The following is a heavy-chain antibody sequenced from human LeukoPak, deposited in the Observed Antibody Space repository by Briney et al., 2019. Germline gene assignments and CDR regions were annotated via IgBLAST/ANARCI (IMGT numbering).Heavy chain of an antibody. CDR3: ARLRFGPDDAFDI. CDR2: IYSGGST. Sequence: GGSLRLSCAASGFTVSSNYMSWVRQAPGKGLEWVSVIYSGGSTYYADSVKGRFTISRDNSKNTLYLQMNSLRAKDTAVYYCARLRFGPDDAFDIWGQGTMVTVSS. J-gene: IGHJ3*02. V-gene: IGHV3-53*01. CDR1: GFTVSSNY. D-gene: IGHD3-10*01.